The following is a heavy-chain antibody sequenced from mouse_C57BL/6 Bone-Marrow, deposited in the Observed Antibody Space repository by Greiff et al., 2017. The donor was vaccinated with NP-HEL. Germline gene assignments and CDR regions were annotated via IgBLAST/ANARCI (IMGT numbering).Heavy chain of an antibody. J-gene: IGHJ4*01. V-gene: IGHV1-55*01. Sequence: QVQLQQSGAELVKPGASVKMSCKASGYTFTSYWITWVKQRPGQGLEWIGDIYPGSGSTNYNEKFKSKATLTVDTSSSTAYMQLSSLTSEDSAVYYCARPPGEDYAMDYWGQGTSVTVSS. CDR3: ARPPGEDYAMDY. CDR1: GYTFTSYW. CDR2: IYPGSGST.